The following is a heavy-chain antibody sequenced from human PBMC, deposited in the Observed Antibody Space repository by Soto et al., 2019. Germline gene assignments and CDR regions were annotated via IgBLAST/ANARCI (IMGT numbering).Heavy chain of an antibody. J-gene: IGHJ3*02. Sequence: EVQLVESGGGLVQPGGSLRLSCAASGFTFSSYWMSWVRQAPGKGLEWVANVKQDGSEKYYVDSVKGRFTISRDNAKNSLYLQMNSLRAEDTAVYYCARHMVLGAFDIWGQGTMVTVSS. CDR3: ARHMVLGAFDI. CDR2: VKQDGSEK. V-gene: IGHV3-7*03. CDR1: GFTFSSYW. D-gene: IGHD3-10*01.